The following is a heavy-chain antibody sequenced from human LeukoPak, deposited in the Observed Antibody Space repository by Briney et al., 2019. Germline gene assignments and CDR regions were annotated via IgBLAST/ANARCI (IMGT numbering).Heavy chain of an antibody. CDR3: AREVVALDY. V-gene: IGHV3-48*01. Sequence: QPGGSLRLSCAATGFTFDDYGMNWVRQAPGKGLEWVSYISSSTSTITYADSVRGRFTISRDNAENSLYLQMDSLRAEDTAVYYCAREVVALDYWGQGTLVSVSS. CDR2: ISSSTSTI. J-gene: IGHJ4*02. D-gene: IGHD2-15*01. CDR1: GFTFDDYG.